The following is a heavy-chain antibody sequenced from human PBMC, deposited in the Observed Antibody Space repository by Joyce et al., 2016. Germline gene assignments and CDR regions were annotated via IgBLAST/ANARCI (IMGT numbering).Heavy chain of an antibody. CDR2: IYSSGTT. CDR3: ARTRGGRDGFDI. J-gene: IGHJ3*02. D-gene: IGHD1-26*01. Sequence: QLHLQESGPGLVKPLETLSLNCVVSGGSIRSSSYYWGWIRQPPGKGLEWIGSIYSSGTTYYNPSLKSRITMSVDTSKNHFSLKFNSVAAADTALYYCARTRGGRDGFDIWGRGTMVTVSS. V-gene: IGHV4-39*02. CDR1: GGSIRSSSYY.